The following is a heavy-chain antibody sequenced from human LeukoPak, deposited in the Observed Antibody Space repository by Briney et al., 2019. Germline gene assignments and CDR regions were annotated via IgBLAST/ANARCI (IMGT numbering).Heavy chain of an antibody. Sequence: ASVKVSCKASGYTFTGYYTHWVRQAPGQGLEGMGWIKLNSGDTKYAQKFQGRVTMTRDTSISTVYMELSRLRFDDTAVYYCVTGRTIFYYYMDVWGKGTTVTISS. J-gene: IGHJ6*03. V-gene: IGHV1-2*02. CDR2: IKLNSGDT. CDR3: VTGRTIFYYYMDV. D-gene: IGHD3-3*02. CDR1: GYTFTGYY.